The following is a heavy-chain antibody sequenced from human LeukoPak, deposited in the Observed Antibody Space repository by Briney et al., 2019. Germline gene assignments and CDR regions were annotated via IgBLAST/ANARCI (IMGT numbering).Heavy chain of an antibody. Sequence: GGSLRLSCAASGFTFSSYSMNWVRQAPGKGLEWVSYISGTSNTIYYADSVKGRFTISRDNAKNSLYLQMNSLRAEDTAVYYCARDSSVRITMVRGVLDYWGQGTLVTVSP. D-gene: IGHD3-10*01. CDR3: ARDSSVRITMVRGVLDY. V-gene: IGHV3-48*04. CDR2: ISGTSNTI. J-gene: IGHJ4*02. CDR1: GFTFSSYS.